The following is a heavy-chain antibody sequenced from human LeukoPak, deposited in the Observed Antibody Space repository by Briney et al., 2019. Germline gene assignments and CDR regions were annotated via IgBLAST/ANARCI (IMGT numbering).Heavy chain of an antibody. V-gene: IGHV4-59*01. CDR3: VRSEMGGYTFDY. D-gene: IGHD5-24*01. CDR2: INYSGST. J-gene: IGHJ4*02. Sequence: SETLSLTCTVSGGSISNYYWTWIRQPPGKGLEWIGYINYSGSTNYNPSLKSRVTITVDRSKNQFSLNLSSVTAADTAVYYCVRSEMGGYTFDYWGQGTLVTVSS. CDR1: GGSISNYY.